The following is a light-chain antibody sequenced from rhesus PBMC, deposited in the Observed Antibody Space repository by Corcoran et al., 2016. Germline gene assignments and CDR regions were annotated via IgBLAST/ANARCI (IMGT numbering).Light chain of an antibody. V-gene: IGKV1-25*01. CDR3: HQHDTYPFS. CDR2: AAS. Sequence: DIQMTQSPSSLSASVGDRVTIACRASQGISSFLAWYQQKPGRAPKLLIYAASTLHSGVPSRFSGSGSGTDFTLTISSRQPEDFATYYCHQHDTYPFSFGQGTKVEIK. CDR1: QGISSF. J-gene: IGKJ2*01.